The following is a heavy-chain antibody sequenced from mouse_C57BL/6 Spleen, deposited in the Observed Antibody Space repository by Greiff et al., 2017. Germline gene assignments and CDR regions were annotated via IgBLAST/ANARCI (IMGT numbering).Heavy chain of an antibody. Sequence: QVQLQQSGPELVKPGASVKISCKASGYAFSSSWMNWVKQRPGKGLEWIGRIYPGDGDTNYNGKFKGKATLTADKSSSTAYMQLSSLTSEDSAVYFCARGGKYYFDYWGQGTTLTVSS. J-gene: IGHJ2*01. CDR2: IYPGDGDT. CDR1: GYAFSSSW. V-gene: IGHV1-82*01. CDR3: ARGGKYYFDY.